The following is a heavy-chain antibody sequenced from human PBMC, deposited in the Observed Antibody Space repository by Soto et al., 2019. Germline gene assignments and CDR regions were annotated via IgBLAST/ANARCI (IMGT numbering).Heavy chain of an antibody. J-gene: IGHJ4*02. V-gene: IGHV5-51*01. D-gene: IGHD6-13*01. CDR2: IYPGDSDT. Sequence: GESLKISCKGSGYSFTSYWIGWVRQMPGKGLEWMGIIYPGDSDTRYSPSFQGQVTISADKSISTAYLQWSRLKASDTAMYYCARHTFVPGSESRNIKVAAAGPGENDYWGQGTLVTVSS. CDR3: ARHTFVPGSESRNIKVAAAGPGENDY. CDR1: GYSFTSYW.